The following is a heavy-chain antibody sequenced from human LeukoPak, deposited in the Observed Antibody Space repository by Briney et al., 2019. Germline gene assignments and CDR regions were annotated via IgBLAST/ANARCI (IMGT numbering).Heavy chain of an antibody. D-gene: IGHD3-16*01. CDR2: IYHSGST. J-gene: IGHJ3*02. Sequence: SETLSLTCAVSGGSISSGGYSWSWIRQPPGKGLERIGYIYHSGSTYYNPSLKSRVTISVDRSKNQFSLKLSSVTAADTAVYYCASAFWARGAFDIWGQGTMVTVSS. V-gene: IGHV4-30-2*01. CDR3: ASAFWARGAFDI. CDR1: GGSISSGGYS.